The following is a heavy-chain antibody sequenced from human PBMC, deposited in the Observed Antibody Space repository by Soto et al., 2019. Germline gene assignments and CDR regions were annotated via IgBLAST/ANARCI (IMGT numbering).Heavy chain of an antibody. CDR1: NGSISTNGHY. Sequence: QVQLQESGPELVKSSQTLSLTCTVSNGSISTNGHYWTWIRQRPGKGLEWIAYIYYTGNSYYNPCLKSRFTISIDPSKNQFSLTLRSVTAADTAVYYCAREQWGFDSWGQGTLVTVSS. CDR2: IYYTGNS. D-gene: IGHD6-19*01. CDR3: AREQWGFDS. V-gene: IGHV4-31*03. J-gene: IGHJ4*02.